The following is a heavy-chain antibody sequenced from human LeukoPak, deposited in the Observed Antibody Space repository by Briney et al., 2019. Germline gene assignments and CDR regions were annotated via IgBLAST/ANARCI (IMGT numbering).Heavy chain of an antibody. CDR3: AGDRAGGGGMDV. CDR2: IYFSGST. V-gene: IGHV4-59*01. D-gene: IGHD3-10*01. J-gene: IGHJ6*02. CDR1: GGSISSYY. Sequence: SETLSLTCTVSGGSISSYYCSWIRQPPGKGLEWIGYIYFSGSTNYNPSLESRVTISVDTSKNQFSLKLSPVTAADTAVYYCAGDRAGGGGMDVWGQGTTVTVSS.